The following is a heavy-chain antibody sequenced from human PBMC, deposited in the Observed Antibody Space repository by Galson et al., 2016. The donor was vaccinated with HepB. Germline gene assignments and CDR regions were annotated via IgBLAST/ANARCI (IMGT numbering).Heavy chain of an antibody. CDR3: ASPDYGDRLYFDY. J-gene: IGHJ4*02. CDR2: ISDDGSKK. V-gene: IGHV3-30*04. CDR1: GFTFRFWP. D-gene: IGHD4-17*01. Sequence: SLRLSCAASGFTFRFWPMHWARQAPGKGLEWVTLISDDGSKKFYADFVKGRFTVSRDNLKNTLYLQMSSLRPEDSAVYYCASPDYGDRLYFDYWGQGTLVSVSS.